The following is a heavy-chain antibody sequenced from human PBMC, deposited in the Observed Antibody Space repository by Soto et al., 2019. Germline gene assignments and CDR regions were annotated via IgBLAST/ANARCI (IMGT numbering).Heavy chain of an antibody. V-gene: IGHV1-2*04. D-gene: IGHD6-13*01. J-gene: IGHJ6*02. Sequence: ASVKVSCKASGYTFPGYYMHWVRQAPGQGLEWMGWINPNSGGTNYAQKFQGWVTMTRDTSISTAYMELSRLRSDDTAVYYCARGTYRDYSSWSGIYYYYYGMDVWGQGTTVTVS. CDR1: GYTFPGYY. CDR3: ARGTYRDYSSWSGIYYYYYGMDV. CDR2: INPNSGGT.